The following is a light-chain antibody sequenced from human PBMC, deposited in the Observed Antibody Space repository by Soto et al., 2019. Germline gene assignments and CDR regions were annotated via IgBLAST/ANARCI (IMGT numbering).Light chain of an antibody. Sequence: QSVLTQPTSASGSPGQSVTISCTGTSSDIGAYIYVSWYQHHPGKVPQLIIYDVTKRPSGVPDRFSGSKSGNTASLTISGLQVEDEADYYCCSYAGTYTWIFGGGTKLTVL. V-gene: IGLV2-11*01. CDR3: CSYAGTYTWI. CDR2: DVT. J-gene: IGLJ2*01. CDR1: SSDIGAYIY.